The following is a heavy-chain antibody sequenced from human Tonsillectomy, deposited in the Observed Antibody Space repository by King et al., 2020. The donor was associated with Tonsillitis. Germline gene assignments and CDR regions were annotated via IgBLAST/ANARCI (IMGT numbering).Heavy chain of an antibody. V-gene: IGHV3-21*01. CDR2: ISSSSSYI. Sequence: VQLVESGGGLVKPGGSLRLSCAASGFIFSSYTMTWVRQAPGQGLEWVSSISSSSSYIYYADSVKGRFTISRDNAKNSLYLQMNSLRAEDTAVYYCARGQYYFDSADWFDHWGQGTLVTVSS. J-gene: IGHJ5*02. CDR3: ARGQYYFDSADWFDH. D-gene: IGHD3-22*01. CDR1: GFIFSSYT.